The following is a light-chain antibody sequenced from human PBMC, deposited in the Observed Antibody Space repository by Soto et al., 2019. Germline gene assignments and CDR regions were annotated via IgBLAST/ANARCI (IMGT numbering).Light chain of an antibody. Sequence: IQITQSPASLSASVGDRGTITCRASQGIRNDLGWYQQKPGKAPKLLIYAASSLQSGVPSTFSGSGSGTDFTLTISSLQPEDFATYYCLQAYNYPLTFGGGTKVDIK. CDR1: QGIRND. CDR3: LQAYNYPLT. V-gene: IGKV1-6*01. J-gene: IGKJ4*01. CDR2: AAS.